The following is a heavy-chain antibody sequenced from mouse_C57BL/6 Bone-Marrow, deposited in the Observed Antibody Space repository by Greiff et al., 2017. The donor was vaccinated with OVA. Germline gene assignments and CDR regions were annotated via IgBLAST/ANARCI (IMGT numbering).Heavy chain of an antibody. CDR2: INPSTGGT. D-gene: IGHD2-3*01. CDR1: GYSFTGYY. Sequence: VQLKESGPELVKPGASVKISCKASGYSFTGYYMNWVKQSPEKSLEWIGEINPSTGGTTYNQKFKAKATLTVDKSSSTAYMQLNRLTSEDSAVYDCARSPRYDCYCVGYAMDYWGLGTTVTVSS. J-gene: IGHJ4*01. CDR3: ARSPRYDCYCVGYAMDY. V-gene: IGHV1-42*01.